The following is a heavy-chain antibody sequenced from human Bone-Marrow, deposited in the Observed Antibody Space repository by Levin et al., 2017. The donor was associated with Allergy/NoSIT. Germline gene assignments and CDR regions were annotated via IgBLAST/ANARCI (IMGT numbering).Heavy chain of an antibody. CDR2: ISGSGSGA. D-gene: IGHD3-9*01. CDR1: GFIFSNFA. Sequence: GESLKISCAASGFIFSNFAMTWVRQAPGKGLEWVSGISGSGSGAYYADSVRGRFTISRDNSKNTLYLQMNSLRAEDTAIYYCAKKGNFDYDLFTGHAPERWGQGTLVTVSS. V-gene: IGHV3-23*01. CDR3: AKKGNFDYDLFTGHAPER. J-gene: IGHJ4*02.